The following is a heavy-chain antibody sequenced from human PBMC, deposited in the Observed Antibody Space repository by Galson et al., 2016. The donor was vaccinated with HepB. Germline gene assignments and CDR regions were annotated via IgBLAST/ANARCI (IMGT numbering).Heavy chain of an antibody. CDR3: VSDGPSGWAAAYN. CDR2: INEAGKKK. D-gene: IGHD6-25*01. J-gene: IGHJ4*02. V-gene: IGHV3-7*03. Sequence: SLRLSCAGSGFTFNTYWMTWARQAPGKGLEWVATINEAGKKKHYLDSVRGRFTVSKDNAKSSLYLQTNNMRAEDTALYYCVSDGPSGWAAAYNWGRGTLVAVSS. CDR1: GFTFNTYW.